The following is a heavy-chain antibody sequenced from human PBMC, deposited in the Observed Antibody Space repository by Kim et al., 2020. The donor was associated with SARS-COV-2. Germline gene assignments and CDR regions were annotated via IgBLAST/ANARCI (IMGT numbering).Heavy chain of an antibody. J-gene: IGHJ4*02. D-gene: IGHD3-10*01. CDR2: FDPEDGET. Sequence: ASVKVSCKVSGYTLTELSMHWVRQAPGKGLEWMGGFDPEDGETIYAQKFQGRVTMTEDTSTDTAYMELSSLRSEDTAVYYCATRYMVRGVRFQYYFDYWGQGTLVTVSS. CDR1: GYTLTELS. V-gene: IGHV1-24*01. CDR3: ATRYMVRGVRFQYYFDY.